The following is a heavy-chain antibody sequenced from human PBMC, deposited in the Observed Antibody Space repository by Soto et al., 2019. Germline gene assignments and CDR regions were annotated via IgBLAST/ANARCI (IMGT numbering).Heavy chain of an antibody. V-gene: IGHV4-39*01. Sequence: PSETLSLTCTVSGDSISSSSSYWGWIRQPPGKGLEWIGSIYYSGSTYYNPSLKSRVTISVDTSKNQFSLKLSSVTAADTAVYYCARLGIAADYYYYGMDVWGQGTTVTVS. J-gene: IGHJ6*02. D-gene: IGHD6-13*01. CDR3: ARLGIAADYYYYGMDV. CDR1: GDSISSSSSY. CDR2: IYYSGST.